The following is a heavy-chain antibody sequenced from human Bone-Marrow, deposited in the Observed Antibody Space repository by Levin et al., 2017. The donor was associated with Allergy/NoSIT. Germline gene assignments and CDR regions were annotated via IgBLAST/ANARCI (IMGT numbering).Heavy chain of an antibody. CDR2: IDDSNTII. V-gene: IGHV3-11*01. CDR1: GFTFSDYS. Sequence: GGSLRLSCVASGFTFSDYSMSWIRQAPGKGLEWISYIDDSNTIIYYGDSVKGRFTISRDNPKNSLFLQMNNLRAEDTAVYYCARDNAYFDGYGLDVWGQGTTVTVSS. CDR3: ARDNAYFDGYGLDV. J-gene: IGHJ6*02. D-gene: IGHD2/OR15-2a*01.